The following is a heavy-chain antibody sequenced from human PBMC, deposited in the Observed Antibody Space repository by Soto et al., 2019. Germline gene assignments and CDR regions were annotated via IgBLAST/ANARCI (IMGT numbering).Heavy chain of an antibody. V-gene: IGHV4-34*01. CDR2: INHSGST. CDR1: GGSFSGYY. Sequence: GPGPGPPSETLSLTCAVYGGSFSGYYWSWIRQPPGKGLEWIGEINHSGSTNYNPSLKSRVTISVDTSKNQFSLKLSSVTAADTAVYYCAQHYYGSGSYYRRVDYWGQGTLVTVSS. D-gene: IGHD3-10*01. CDR3: AQHYYGSGSYYRRVDY. J-gene: IGHJ4*02.